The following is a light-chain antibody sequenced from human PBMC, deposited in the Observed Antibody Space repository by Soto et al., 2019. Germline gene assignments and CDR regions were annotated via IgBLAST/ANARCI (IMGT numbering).Light chain of an antibody. Sequence: DIERPESAAGGSTSVGCRVTITCRASQFINSYLAWYQHKPGKAPELLIFGASSLQSGVPSRFSGSGSGTEFTLAISSLQPDDFAPYYCQEPNSYIPPFGPGTMV. V-gene: IGKV1-12*01. J-gene: IGKJ1*01. CDR2: GAS. CDR3: QEPNSYIPP. CDR1: QFINSY.